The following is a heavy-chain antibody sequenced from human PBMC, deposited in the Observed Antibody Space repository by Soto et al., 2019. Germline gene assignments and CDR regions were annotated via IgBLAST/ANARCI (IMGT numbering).Heavy chain of an antibody. Sequence: QVQLVQSGAEVKKPGASVKVSCKASGYTFTGYYMHWVRQAPGQGLEWMGWINPNSGGTNYAQKFEGRVTMTRDTSISPAYMELSRLRSDDTAVYYCARGGYSSSWRGSWFDPWGQGTLVTVSS. CDR1: GYTFTGYY. CDR3: ARGGYSSSWRGSWFDP. CDR2: INPNSGGT. D-gene: IGHD6-13*01. J-gene: IGHJ5*02. V-gene: IGHV1-2*02.